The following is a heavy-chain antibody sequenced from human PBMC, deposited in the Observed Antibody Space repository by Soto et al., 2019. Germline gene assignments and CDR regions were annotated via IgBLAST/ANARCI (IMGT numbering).Heavy chain of an antibody. CDR2: ISSTTNYI. CDR3: ARESEDLTSNFDY. CDR1: GFTFTRYS. V-gene: IGHV3-21*01. J-gene: IGHJ4*02. Sequence: GGSLRLSCASSGFTFTRYSMNWVRQAPGKGLEWVSSISSTTNYIYYADSMKGRFTVSRDNAKNSVYLEMNSLSAEDTAVYYCARESEDLTSNFDYWGQGTLVTVSS.